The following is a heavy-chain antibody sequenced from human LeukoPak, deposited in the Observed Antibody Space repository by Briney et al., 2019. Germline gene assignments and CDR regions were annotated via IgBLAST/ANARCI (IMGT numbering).Heavy chain of an antibody. CDR3: ATDPVGYCNADGCYSVDY. CDR2: FDPEHGET. CDR1: GYTLTELS. Sequence: GASVKVSCKVSGYTLTELSMHWVRQAPGKGLEWVGGFDPEHGETVYAQKSQGRLTMTEDTSTHTAYMELSSLRSDDTAVYYCATDPVGYCNADGCYSVDYWGQGTLVTVSS. D-gene: IGHD2-15*01. V-gene: IGHV1-24*01. J-gene: IGHJ4*02.